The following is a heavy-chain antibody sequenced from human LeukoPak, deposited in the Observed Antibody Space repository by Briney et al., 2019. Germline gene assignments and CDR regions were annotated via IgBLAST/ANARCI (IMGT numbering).Heavy chain of an antibody. D-gene: IGHD2-2*02. Sequence: PGGSLRLSCAASGFTFSSYAMSWVRQAPGKGLEWVAVISYDGSNKYYADSVKGRFTISRDNSKNTLYLQMNSLRSDDTAVYYCARDAIVVVPAAISFDYWGQGTLVTVSS. J-gene: IGHJ4*02. CDR2: ISYDGSNK. CDR3: ARDAIVVVPAAISFDY. V-gene: IGHV3-30*03. CDR1: GFTFSSYA.